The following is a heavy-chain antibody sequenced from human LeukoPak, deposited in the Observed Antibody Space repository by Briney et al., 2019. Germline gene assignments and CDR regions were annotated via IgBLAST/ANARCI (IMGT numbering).Heavy chain of an antibody. Sequence: SIYSMHWVRQAPGKGLEWIGSIYYSGSTYYNPSLKSRVTISVDTSKNQFSLKLSSVTAADTAVYYCARLFGVVIILGDAFDIWGQGTMVTVSS. CDR3: ARLFGVVIILGDAFDI. CDR1: SIYS. D-gene: IGHD3-3*01. CDR2: IYYSGST. J-gene: IGHJ3*02. V-gene: IGHV4-39*07.